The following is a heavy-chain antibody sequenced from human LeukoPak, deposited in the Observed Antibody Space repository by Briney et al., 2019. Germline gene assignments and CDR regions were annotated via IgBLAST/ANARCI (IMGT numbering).Heavy chain of an antibody. D-gene: IGHD3-22*01. V-gene: IGHV3-33*01. CDR3: ARGSYYYDSSGYLDY. CDR2: IWYDGSNK. J-gene: IGHJ4*02. CDR1: GFTFSSYG. Sequence: GGSLRPSCAASGFTFSSYGMHWVRQAPGKGLEWVAVIWYDGSNKYYADSVKGRFTISRDNSKNTLYLQMNSLRAEDTAVYYCARGSYYYDSSGYLDYWGQGTLVTVSS.